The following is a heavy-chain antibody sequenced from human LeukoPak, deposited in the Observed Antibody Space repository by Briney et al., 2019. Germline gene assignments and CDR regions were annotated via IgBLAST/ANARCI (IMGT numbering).Heavy chain of an antibody. CDR2: INHSGST. V-gene: IGHV4-34*01. D-gene: IGHD2-2*01. Sequence: PSETLSLTCAVYGGSFSGYYWSWIRQPPGKGLEWIGEINHSGSTNYNPSLKSRVTISVDTSKNQFSLKLSSVTAADTAIYYCAQGGYASGAYDYWGQGSLVTVSS. J-gene: IGHJ4*02. CDR1: GGSFSGYY. CDR3: AQGGYASGAYDY.